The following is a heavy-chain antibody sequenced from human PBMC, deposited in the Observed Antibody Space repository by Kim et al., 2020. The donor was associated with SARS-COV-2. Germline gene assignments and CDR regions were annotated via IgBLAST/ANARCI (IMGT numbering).Heavy chain of an antibody. J-gene: IGHJ6*02. CDR3: ARECSVDTATEEGYYYYGMDV. Sequence: ASVKVSCKASGYTFTSYYMHWVRQAPGQGLEWMGIINPSGGSTSYAQKFQGRVTMTRDTSTSTVYMELSSLRSEDTAVYYCARECSVDTATEEGYYYYGMDVWGQGTTVTVSS. V-gene: IGHV1-46*01. D-gene: IGHD5-18*01. CDR2: INPSGGST. CDR1: GYTFTSYY.